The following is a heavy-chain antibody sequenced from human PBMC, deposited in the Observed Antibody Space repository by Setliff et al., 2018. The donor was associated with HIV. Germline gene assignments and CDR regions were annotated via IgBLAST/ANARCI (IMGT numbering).Heavy chain of an antibody. J-gene: IGHJ6*02. CDR1: GFTFSSYA. CDR3: ARRYYYSMDV. CDR2: VNRDGSST. Sequence: PGGSLRLSCAASGFTFSSYAMHWVRQAPGKGLVWVSRVNRDGSSTTYADSVKGRFTISRDNSKNTLYLQMNSLTSEDTAVYYCARRYYYSMDVWGQGTTVTVSS. V-gene: IGHV3-74*01.